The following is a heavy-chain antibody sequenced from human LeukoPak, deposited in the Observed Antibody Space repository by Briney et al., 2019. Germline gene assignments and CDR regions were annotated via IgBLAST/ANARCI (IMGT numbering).Heavy chain of an antibody. Sequence: SETLSLTCTVSGGSITRGDYYWSWIRQPPGKCLEWIGYIYSSGSTYYNPSLKSRLSIPADTSKNQFSLKLSSVTAADTAVYYCARKRASEGDFDYWGQGTLVTVSS. D-gene: IGHD2-2*01. CDR1: GGSITRGDYY. CDR3: ARKRASEGDFDY. CDR2: IYSSGST. J-gene: IGHJ4*02. V-gene: IGHV4-30-4*01.